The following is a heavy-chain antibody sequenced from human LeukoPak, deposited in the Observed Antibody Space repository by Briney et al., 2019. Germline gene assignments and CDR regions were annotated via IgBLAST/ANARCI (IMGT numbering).Heavy chain of an antibody. V-gene: IGHV1-46*01. CDR1: GYTFTSYY. D-gene: IGHD2-2*01. J-gene: IGHJ5*02. Sequence: ASVKVSCKASGYTFTSYYMHWARQAPGQGLEWMGIINPSGGSTNYAQKFQGRVTITADESTSTAYMELSSLKSEDTAVYYCARVRHRYCSSTSCYHWFDPWGQGTLVTVSS. CDR2: INPSGGST. CDR3: ARVRHRYCSSTSCYHWFDP.